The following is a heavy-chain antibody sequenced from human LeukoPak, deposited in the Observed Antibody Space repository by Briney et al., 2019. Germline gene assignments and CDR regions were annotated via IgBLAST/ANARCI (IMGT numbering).Heavy chain of an antibody. Sequence: PGGSLRLSCAASGFTFSSYAMSWVRQAPGKGLEWVSAISGSGGSTYYADSVKGRFTISRDNSKNTLYLRMNSLRAEDTAVYYCAKDLWFGEYTYYFDYWGQGTLVTVSS. CDR3: AKDLWFGEYTYYFDY. D-gene: IGHD3-10*01. CDR1: GFTFSSYA. J-gene: IGHJ4*02. CDR2: ISGSGGST. V-gene: IGHV3-23*01.